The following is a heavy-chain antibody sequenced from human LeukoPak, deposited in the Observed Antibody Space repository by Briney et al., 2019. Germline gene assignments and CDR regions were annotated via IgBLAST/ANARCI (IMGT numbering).Heavy chain of an antibody. CDR3: AKEVVVVITTPTEAGFDY. CDR2: ISGSGGST. D-gene: IGHD3-22*01. Sequence: GGSLRLSCAASGFTFDDYGMSWVRQAPGKGLEWVSAISGSGGSTYYADSVKGRFTISRDNSKNTLYLQMNSLRAEDTAVYYCAKEVVVVITTPTEAGFDYWGQGTLVTVSS. CDR1: GFTFDDYG. V-gene: IGHV3-23*01. J-gene: IGHJ4*02.